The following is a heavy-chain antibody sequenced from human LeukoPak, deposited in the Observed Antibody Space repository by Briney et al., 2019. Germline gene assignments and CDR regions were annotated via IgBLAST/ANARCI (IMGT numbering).Heavy chain of an antibody. Sequence: PSETLSLTCAVYDRSFSGYYWSWIRQPPGKGLEWIGEINHSGSTNYNPSLKSRVTISVDTFKNQFSLKLSSVTAADTAVYYCARYSGYYLSYFDYWGQGTLVTVSS. CDR1: DRSFSGYY. CDR3: ARYSGYYLSYFDY. J-gene: IGHJ4*02. D-gene: IGHD3-22*01. CDR2: INHSGST. V-gene: IGHV4-34*01.